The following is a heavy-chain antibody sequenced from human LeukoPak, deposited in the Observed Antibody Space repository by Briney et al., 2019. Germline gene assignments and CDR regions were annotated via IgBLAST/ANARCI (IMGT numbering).Heavy chain of an antibody. D-gene: IGHD1-20*01. CDR2: INHSGST. J-gene: IGHJ6*02. CDR1: GGSFSGYY. V-gene: IGHV4-34*01. CDR3: ARSGRYNWNPRAYYNYGMDV. Sequence: SETLSLTCAVYGGSFSGYYWSWIRQPPGKGLEWIGEINHSGSTNYNPSLKSRVTISVDTSKNQFSLKLSSVTAADTAVYYCARSGRYNWNPRAYYNYGMDVWGQGTTVTVSS.